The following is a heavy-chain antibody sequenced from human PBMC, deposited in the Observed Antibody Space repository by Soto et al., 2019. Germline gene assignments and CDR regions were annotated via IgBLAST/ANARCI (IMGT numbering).Heavy chain of an antibody. Sequence: QVQLVESGGDVVQPGRSLRLSCAASGFTFSSYGMHWVRQAPGKGLEWVAVISYDGSNKYYADSVKGRFTISRDNSKNTLYLQMNSLRAEDTAVYYCAKELGLAPPQYYGMDVWGQGTTVTVSS. J-gene: IGHJ6*02. D-gene: IGHD7-27*01. CDR1: GFTFSSYG. CDR2: ISYDGSNK. CDR3: AKELGLAPPQYYGMDV. V-gene: IGHV3-30*18.